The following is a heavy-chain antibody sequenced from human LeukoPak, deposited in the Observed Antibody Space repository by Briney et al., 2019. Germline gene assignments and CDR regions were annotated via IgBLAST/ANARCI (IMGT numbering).Heavy chain of an antibody. Sequence: GASVNVSCKASGGTFSSSAITWVRQAPGQGLEWMGRIIPVLNITSYAQKFQGSVTITADTSTSTVYMELSSLRSEETAVYYCARDGRVVTADDAFDIWGQGTMVTVSS. J-gene: IGHJ3*02. CDR3: ARDGRVVTADDAFDI. CDR2: IIPVLNIT. V-gene: IGHV1-69*04. D-gene: IGHD2-21*02. CDR1: GGTFSSSA.